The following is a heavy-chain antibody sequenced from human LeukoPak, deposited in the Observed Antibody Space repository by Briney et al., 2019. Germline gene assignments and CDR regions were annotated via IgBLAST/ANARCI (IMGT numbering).Heavy chain of an antibody. CDR2: INANGINT. Sequence: PGGSLRLSCAASGFAFNFYAMSWVRQAPGKGLQWVSTINANGINTYYADSVRGRFTISRDNSKDTLYLQLNSLRAEDTAVYYCARDLFYGDYAALGPFDIWGQGTMVTVSS. CDR3: ARDLFYGDYAALGPFDI. D-gene: IGHD4-17*01. V-gene: IGHV3-23*01. J-gene: IGHJ3*02. CDR1: GFAFNFYA.